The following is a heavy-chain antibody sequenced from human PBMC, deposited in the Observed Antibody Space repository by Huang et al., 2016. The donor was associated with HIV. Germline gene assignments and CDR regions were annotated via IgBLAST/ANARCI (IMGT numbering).Heavy chain of an antibody. Sequence: QVQLVQSGAEVKRPGASVKVSCRASGGTFSTNAVRWVRQAPGKGLEWMGGIIPMFGTTNYAQRFQGKVTITADEASSTVYMELSSLRSDDTAVYYCARQPYCGGDCAHYYYFYMDVWGKGTTVTVSS. J-gene: IGHJ6*03. CDR2: IIPMFGTT. V-gene: IGHV1-69*13. CDR3: ARQPYCGGDCAHYYYFYMDV. CDR1: GGTFSTNA. D-gene: IGHD2-21*02.